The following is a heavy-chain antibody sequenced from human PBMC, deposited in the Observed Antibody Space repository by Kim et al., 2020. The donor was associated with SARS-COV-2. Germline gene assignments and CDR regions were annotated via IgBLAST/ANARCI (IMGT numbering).Heavy chain of an antibody. CDR2: IYWDDDK. CDR3: PRRGPGSYHAYYFAY. V-gene: IGHV2-5*02. CDR1: GFSLSTSGVG. Sequence: SGPTLVNPTQTLTLTCTFSGFSLSTSGVGVGWIRQPPGKALEWLGLIYWDDDKRYSPSLKSRLTITNDTSKNQVVLTMANMDPVDTAKYYCPRRGPGSYHAYYFAYWGQGTLVTVSS. D-gene: IGHD3-10*01. J-gene: IGHJ4*02.